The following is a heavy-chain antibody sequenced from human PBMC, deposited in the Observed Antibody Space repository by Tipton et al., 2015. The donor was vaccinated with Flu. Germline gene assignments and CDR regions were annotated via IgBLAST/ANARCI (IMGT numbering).Heavy chain of an antibody. V-gene: IGHV4-4*07. CDR2: IYTSGST. J-gene: IGHJ4*02. Sequence: TLSLTCTVSGGSLSSFYWSWIRQPAGKGLEWIGRIYTSGSTKYNPSPKSRLSMSVDTSKNQFSLKLTSVTAADTAVYYCARGSGSGTYVIFDFWGQGTLVTVSS. D-gene: IGHD3-10*01. CDR3: ARGSGSGTYVIFDF. CDR1: GGSLSSFY.